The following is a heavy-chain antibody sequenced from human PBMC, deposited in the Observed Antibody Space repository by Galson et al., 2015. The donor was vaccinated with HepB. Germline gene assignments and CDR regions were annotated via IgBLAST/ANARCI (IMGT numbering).Heavy chain of an antibody. J-gene: IGHJ5*02. V-gene: IGHV3-23*01. Sequence: SLRLSCAASGFTFSSYAMSWVRQAPGKGPEWVSAVSGSGGSTYYADSVKGRFTISRDNSKNTLYLQMNSLRAEDTAVYYCAKDLGVGILSLYNWFDPWGQGTLVTVSS. CDR1: GFTFSSYA. CDR3: AKDLGVGILSLYNWFDP. CDR2: VSGSGGST. D-gene: IGHD3-9*01.